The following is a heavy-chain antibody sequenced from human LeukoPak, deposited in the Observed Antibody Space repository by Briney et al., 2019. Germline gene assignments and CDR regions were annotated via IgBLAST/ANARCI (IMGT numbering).Heavy chain of an antibody. J-gene: IGHJ3*02. CDR1: GDSVSSNRAT. CDR3: ARDQSWTTGFDI. Sequence: SQTLSLTCAISGDSVSSNRATWNWIRQSPSRGLEWLGRTYYMSKWYNDYAVSVKSRITIIPDTSKNQFSLQLNSVTPEDTAVYFCARDQSWTTGFDIWSQGTVVTVSS. D-gene: IGHD2-8*02. CDR2: TYYMSKWYN. V-gene: IGHV6-1*01.